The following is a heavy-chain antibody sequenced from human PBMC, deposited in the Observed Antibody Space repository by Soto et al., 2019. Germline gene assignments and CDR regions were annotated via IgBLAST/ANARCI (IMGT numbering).Heavy chain of an antibody. CDR1: GYTLTSFY. CDR3: AIGGWELNYYYVIDV. J-gene: IGHJ6*02. D-gene: IGHD1-26*01. CDR2: INPSGGST. V-gene: IGHV1-46*01. Sequence: ASVKVSCKASGYTLTSFYIHWVRQAPGQGLEWMGIINPSGGSTNYAQRFQGRVTITGDTSTSTVYMDLSSLRSEDTAVYYCAIGGWELNYYYVIDVWGQGSTDTGSS.